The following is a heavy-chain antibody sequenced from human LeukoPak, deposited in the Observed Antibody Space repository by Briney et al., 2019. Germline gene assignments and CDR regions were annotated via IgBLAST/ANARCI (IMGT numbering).Heavy chain of an antibody. V-gene: IGHV4-39*07. Sequence: PSETLSLTCTVSGGSISTSNYDWGWIRQPPGKGLEWIGNIFYSWSTYSSPSLRSRVTISLHTSRNQFSLKLNSVTAADTAVYYCAKSNGYGLVEIWGQGTMVTVSS. CDR2: IFYSWST. CDR3: AKSNGYGLVEI. D-gene: IGHD3-10*01. CDR1: GGSISTSNYD. J-gene: IGHJ3*02.